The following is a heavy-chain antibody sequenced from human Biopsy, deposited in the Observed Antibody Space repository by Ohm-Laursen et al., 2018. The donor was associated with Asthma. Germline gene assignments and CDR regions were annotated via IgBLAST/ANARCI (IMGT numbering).Heavy chain of an antibody. CDR1: GFVFSQCG. Sequence: SLRLSCAASGFVFSQCGMHWVRQGPGKGLEWVALVSSDGHNKYYEDSVKGRFTISRDNSRNRLYLQINRLTVEDSVVYFCARQSGQDYGDSSGFDIWGQGTKVAVSS. CDR2: VSSDGHNK. V-gene: IGHV3-30*03. CDR3: ARQSGQDYGDSSGFDI. D-gene: IGHD3-22*01. J-gene: IGHJ3*02.